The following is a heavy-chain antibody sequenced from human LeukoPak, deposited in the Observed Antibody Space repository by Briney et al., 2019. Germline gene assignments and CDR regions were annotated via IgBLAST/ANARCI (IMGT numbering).Heavy chain of an antibody. V-gene: IGHV4-39*07. Sequence: SETLSLTCTVPGGSISSSSYYWGWIRQPPGKGLEWIGSIYYSGSTYYNPSLKSRVTISIDTSKNQFSLKLSSVTAADTAVYYCARKGDVWGKGTTVTVSS. CDR2: IYYSGST. J-gene: IGHJ6*04. CDR3: ARKGDV. CDR1: GGSISSSSYY.